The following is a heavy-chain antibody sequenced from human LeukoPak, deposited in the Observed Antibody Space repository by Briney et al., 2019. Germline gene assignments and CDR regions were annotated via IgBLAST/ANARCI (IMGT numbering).Heavy chain of an antibody. CDR2: MNPNSGNT. D-gene: IGHD6-13*01. Sequence: TSVKVSCKASGYTFTSYDINWVRQATGQGLEWMGWMNPNSGNTGYARKFQGRVTITRNTSISTSYMELSSLRSEDTAVYYCASSRSWYAQYYFDYWGQGTLVTVSS. CDR1: GYTFTSYD. J-gene: IGHJ4*02. CDR3: ASSRSWYAQYYFDY. V-gene: IGHV1-8*03.